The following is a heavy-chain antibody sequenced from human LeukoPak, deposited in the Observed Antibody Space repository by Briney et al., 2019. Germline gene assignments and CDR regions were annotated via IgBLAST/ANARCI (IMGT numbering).Heavy chain of an antibody. CDR1: GGSFSGYY. D-gene: IGHD3-3*01. J-gene: IGHJ3*02. V-gene: IGHV4-34*01. CDR2: INHSGST. Sequence: PSETLSLTCAVYGGSFSGYYWSWIRQPPGKGLEWIGEINHSGSTNYNPSLKSRVTISVDTPKNQFSLKLSSVTAADTAVYYCARGITIFGVVIIRGRPNDAFDIWGQGTMVTVSS. CDR3: ARGITIFGVVIIRGRPNDAFDI.